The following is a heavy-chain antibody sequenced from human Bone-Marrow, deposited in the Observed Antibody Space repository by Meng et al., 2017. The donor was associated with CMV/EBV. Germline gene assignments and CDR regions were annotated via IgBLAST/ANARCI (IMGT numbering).Heavy chain of an antibody. CDR2: INPDSGGT. Sequence: GWYIRWVREAPGQGLELMGWINPDSGGTNYAQKFQGWVTMTRDTSISTAYMELSRLRPDDTAVYYCATGRGYCSSTSCEHSSSPFDYWGQGTLVTVSS. J-gene: IGHJ4*02. CDR3: ATGRGYCSSTSCEHSSSPFDY. V-gene: IGHV1-2*04. CDR1: GWY. D-gene: IGHD2-2*01.